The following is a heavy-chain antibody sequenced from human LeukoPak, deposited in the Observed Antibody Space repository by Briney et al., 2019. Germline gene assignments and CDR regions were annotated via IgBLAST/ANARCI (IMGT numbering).Heavy chain of an antibody. D-gene: IGHD4-23*01. Sequence: ASVKVSCKASGYAFTSYYMHWVRQAPGQGLEWMGIINPSGGSTSYAQKFQGRVTMTRDTSTSTVYMELKSLRSDDTAVYYCARGSRWSPFDYWGQGTLVTVSS. J-gene: IGHJ4*02. CDR2: INPSGGST. V-gene: IGHV1-46*01. CDR3: ARGSRWSPFDY. CDR1: GYAFTSYY.